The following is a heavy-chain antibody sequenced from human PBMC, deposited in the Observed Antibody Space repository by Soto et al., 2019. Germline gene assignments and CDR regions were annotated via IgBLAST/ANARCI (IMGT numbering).Heavy chain of an antibody. CDR2: IWYDGSNK. D-gene: IGHD4-4*01. Sequence: GGSLRLSCAASGFTFSSYGMHWVRQAPGKGLEWVAVIWYDGSNKYYADSVKGRFTTSRDNSKNTLYLQMNSLRAEDTAVYYCARDDYSNYYYYYGMDVWGQGTTVTVSS. V-gene: IGHV3-33*01. J-gene: IGHJ6*02. CDR3: ARDDYSNYYYYYGMDV. CDR1: GFTFSSYG.